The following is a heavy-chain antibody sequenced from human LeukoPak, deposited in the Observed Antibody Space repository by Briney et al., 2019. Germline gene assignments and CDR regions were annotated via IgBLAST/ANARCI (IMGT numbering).Heavy chain of an antibody. CDR2: ISSSSSTI. CDR1: GFTFSSYS. D-gene: IGHD2-2*01. J-gene: IGHJ4*02. CDR3: ARSLGYCSSTSCPKFDY. V-gene: IGHV3-48*04. Sequence: GGSLRLSCAASGFTFSSYSMNWVRQAPGKGLEWVSYISSSSSTIYYADSVKGRFTISRDNAKNSLYLQMNSLRAEDTAVYYCARSLGYCSSTSCPKFDYWGQGTLVTVSS.